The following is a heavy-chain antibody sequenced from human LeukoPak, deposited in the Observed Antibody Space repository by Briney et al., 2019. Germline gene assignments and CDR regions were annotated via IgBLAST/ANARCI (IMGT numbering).Heavy chain of an antibody. CDR3: ARVGNYDILTGYYTNFDY. CDR1: GYTFTSYG. CDR2: ISADNGNT. V-gene: IGHV1-18*01. D-gene: IGHD3-9*01. Sequence: GASVTVSFMASGYTFTSYGISWVRQAPGQGLEWMGWISADNGNTNYAQKLQGRVTITTDTSTSTAYMELRSLRSDDTAVYYCARVGNYDILTGYYTNFDYWGQGTLVTVSS. J-gene: IGHJ4*02.